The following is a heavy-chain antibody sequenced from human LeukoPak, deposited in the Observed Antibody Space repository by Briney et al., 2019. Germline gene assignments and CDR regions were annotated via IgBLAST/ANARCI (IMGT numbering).Heavy chain of an antibody. J-gene: IGHJ6*02. CDR2: IYSCGST. CDR1: GFTVSSNY. D-gene: IGHD3-3*01. Sequence: GGSLRLSCAASGFTVSSNYMSWVRQAPGKGLEWVSVIYSCGSTYYADSVKGRFTISRDNSKNTLYLQMNSLRAEDTAVYYCARDRRITIFGVVIIRTGYGMDVWGQGTTVTVSS. V-gene: IGHV3-66*03. CDR3: ARDRRITIFGVVIIRTGYGMDV.